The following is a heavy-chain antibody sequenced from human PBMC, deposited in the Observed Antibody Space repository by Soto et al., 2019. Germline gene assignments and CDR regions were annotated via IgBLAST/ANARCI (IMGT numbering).Heavy chain of an antibody. V-gene: IGHV4-61*01. CDR3: GRDADGSEETNYYYGVDV. J-gene: IGHJ6*02. CDR1: GGSVSSSNYY. D-gene: IGHD3-10*01. Sequence: SETLSLTCTVSGGSVSSSNYYWSWIRQPPGKGLEWIGYIYYSGSTNYNPSLKSRVTISVDTSKNQFSLKLRSVTAADTAVYYCGRDADGSEETNYYYGVDVWGQGTTVTVSS. CDR2: IYYSGST.